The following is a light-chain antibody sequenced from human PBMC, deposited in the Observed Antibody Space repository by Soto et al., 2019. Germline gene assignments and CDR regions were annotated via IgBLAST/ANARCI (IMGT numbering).Light chain of an antibody. CDR1: QSIGSN. J-gene: IGKJ4*01. Sequence: EIVMTQSPATLSVSPWERATLSCRASQSIGSNLAWYQQKPGQAPRLLIYGASNRATGIPARFSGSGSGTDFTLTISSLEPEDFAVYYCQQRSNWPRTFGGGTKVDIK. CDR3: QQRSNWPRT. V-gene: IGKV3-11*01. CDR2: GAS.